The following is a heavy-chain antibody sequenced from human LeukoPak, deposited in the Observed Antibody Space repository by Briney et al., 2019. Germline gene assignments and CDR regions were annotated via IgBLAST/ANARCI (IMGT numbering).Heavy chain of an antibody. Sequence: GGSLRLSCAASGFTFGSYAMTWVRQAPGKGLEWVSVISGIGVATYYADSVKGRFTISRENSKNTLYLQMNSLRAEDTAVYYCAKRAVTTFSSGFHYWGQGTLVTVSS. D-gene: IGHD4-17*01. V-gene: IGHV3-23*01. CDR3: AKRAVTTFSSGFHY. J-gene: IGHJ4*02. CDR1: GFTFGSYA. CDR2: ISGIGVAT.